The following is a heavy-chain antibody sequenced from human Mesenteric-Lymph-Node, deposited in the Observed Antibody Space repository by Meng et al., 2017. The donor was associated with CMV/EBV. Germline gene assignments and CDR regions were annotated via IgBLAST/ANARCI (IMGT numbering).Heavy chain of an antibody. V-gene: IGHV1-2*02. CDR1: GYTFTGYY. Sequence: ASVKVSCKASGYTFTGYYMHWVRQAPGQGLEWMGWINPNSGGTNYAQKFQGRVTMTRDTSIRTAYMELRWLKSDDTAVYYCALDYGDYWFDPWGQGTLVTVSS. CDR3: ALDYGDYWFDP. J-gene: IGHJ5*02. D-gene: IGHD4-17*01. CDR2: INPNSGGT.